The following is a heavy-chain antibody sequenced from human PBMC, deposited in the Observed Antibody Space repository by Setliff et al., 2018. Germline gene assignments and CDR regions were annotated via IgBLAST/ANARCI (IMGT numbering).Heavy chain of an antibody. J-gene: IGHJ6*03. V-gene: IGHV4-39*01. CDR3: ARMSGFLYMDV. CDR2: INYSGIT. D-gene: IGHD3-3*01. CDR1: GGSISSISYY. Sequence: SETLSLTCTVPGGSISSISYYWGWIRQPPGKGLEWIGSINYSGITYYSPSLKSRVIVSVDKSKNQFSLKLSSVTAADTAVYYCARMSGFLYMDVWGKGTTVTVSS.